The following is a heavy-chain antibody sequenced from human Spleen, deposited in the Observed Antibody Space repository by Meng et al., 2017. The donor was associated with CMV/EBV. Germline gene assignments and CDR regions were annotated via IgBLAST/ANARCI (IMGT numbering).Heavy chain of an antibody. CDR3: AKVDILTATHFES. CDR1: GLSFSDSE. CDR2: ISNSGGTI. Sequence: GGSLRLSCAASGLSFSDSEMNWVRQAPGTGLEWISDISNSGGTIHYADSVKGRFTISRDNSKNTLYLQMNSLRAEDTGVYYCAKVDILTATHFESWGQGTLVTVSS. V-gene: IGHV3-23*01. D-gene: IGHD3-9*01. J-gene: IGHJ4*02.